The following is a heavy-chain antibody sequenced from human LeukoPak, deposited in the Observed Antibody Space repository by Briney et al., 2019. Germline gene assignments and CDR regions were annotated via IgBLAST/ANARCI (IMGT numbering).Heavy chain of an antibody. CDR3: AKRSVTALYYFDY. D-gene: IGHD2-21*02. CDR1: GFTFASYA. V-gene: IGHV3-23*01. J-gene: IGHJ4*02. CDR2: ITGSGGTT. Sequence: GGSLRLSCTASGFTFASYAMSWVRQAPGKGLEWVSTITGSGGTTLYADSVKSRFTISRDNSKNTLYLQMNSLRAEDTAIYYCAKRSVTALYYFDYWGQGTLVTVSS.